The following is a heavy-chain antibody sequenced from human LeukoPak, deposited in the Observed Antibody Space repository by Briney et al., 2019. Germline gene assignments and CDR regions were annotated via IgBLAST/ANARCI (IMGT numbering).Heavy chain of an antibody. CDR3: ARRTGMTLPGWLRVVDL. J-gene: IGHJ5*02. D-gene: IGHD3-22*01. Sequence: GGSLRLSCAASGFTFSDYHMNWIRQAPGKGLEWVAHISRSGGTMYYTDSVKGRFTISRDNAKNSLYLQMNSLRDEDTAVYYCARRTGMTLPGWLRVVDLWGQGTLVTVSS. CDR1: GFTFSDYH. CDR2: ISRSGGTM. V-gene: IGHV3-11*01.